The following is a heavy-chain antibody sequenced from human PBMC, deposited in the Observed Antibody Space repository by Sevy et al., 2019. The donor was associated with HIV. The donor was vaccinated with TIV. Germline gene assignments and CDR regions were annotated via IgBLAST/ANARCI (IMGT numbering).Heavy chain of an antibody. CDR2: IYSGGST. CDR3: ARDLGPYTDLSSGYYYSY. V-gene: IGHV3-53*01. J-gene: IGHJ4*02. Sequence: GGSLRLSCAASGFTVSSNYMSWVRQAPGKGLEWVSVIYSGGSTYYADSVKGRFTISRDNSKNTLYLQMNSLRAEETAVYYCARDLGPYTDLSSGYYYSYWGQGTLVTVSS. CDR1: GFTVSSNY. D-gene: IGHD3-22*01.